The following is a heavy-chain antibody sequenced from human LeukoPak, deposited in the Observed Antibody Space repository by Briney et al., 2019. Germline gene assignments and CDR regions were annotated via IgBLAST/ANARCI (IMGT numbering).Heavy chain of an antibody. CDR3: ASPRSGYRHTFDY. J-gene: IGHJ4*02. D-gene: IGHD3-22*01. V-gene: IGHV4-4*08. Sequence: SETLSLTCAVSAASISNYYWSWIRQAPGRGLEWIGYISTSGSTNYNPSLKSRVSIPLATSKNRSSLNLNFVTAAATAVYYCASPRSGYRHTFDYWGQGALATVSS. CDR1: AASISNYY. CDR2: ISTSGST.